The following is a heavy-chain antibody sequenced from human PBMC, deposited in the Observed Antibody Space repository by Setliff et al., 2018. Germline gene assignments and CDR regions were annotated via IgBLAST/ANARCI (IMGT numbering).Heavy chain of an antibody. CDR2: IYYSGST. D-gene: IGHD3-22*01. V-gene: IGHV4-59*02. J-gene: IGHJ4*02. CDR1: GASVSSHY. CDR3: ARADEYYYDSSGYYYVYYLDY. Sequence: SETLSLTCNVSGASVSSHYWDWIRQPPGKGLEWIGYIYYSGSTYYNPSLKSRVTISVDTSKHQFSLKLSSVTAADTAVYYCARADEYYYDSSGYYYVYYLDYWGQGTLVTVSS.